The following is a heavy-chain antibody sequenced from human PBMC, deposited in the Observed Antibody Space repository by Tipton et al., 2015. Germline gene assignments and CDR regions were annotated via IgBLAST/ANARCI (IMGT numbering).Heavy chain of an antibody. D-gene: IGHD3-9*01. CDR2: IQYSGST. CDR1: SDSISKYY. Sequence: TLSLTCTVSSDSISKYYWSWIRQPPGKELEWIGYIQYSGSTNYNPSLKSRVTISVDTSKTQFSLKMRSVTAADTAVYYCACQDYDSLTRDYQTVDYWGQGTLVTVSS. V-gene: IGHV4-59*08. CDR3: ACQDYDSLTRDYQTVDY. J-gene: IGHJ4*02.